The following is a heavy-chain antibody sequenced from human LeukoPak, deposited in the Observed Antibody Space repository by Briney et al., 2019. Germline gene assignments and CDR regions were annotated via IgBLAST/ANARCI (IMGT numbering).Heavy chain of an antibody. J-gene: IGHJ4*02. CDR1: GFTFSSYA. CDR2: ISGSGGAT. V-gene: IGHV3-23*01. Sequence: GGSLRLSCAASGFTFSSYAINWVRQAPGKGLEWVSAISGSGGATYYADSVKGRFTISRDNSKNTLYLQMNSLRAEDTAVYYCAKAPGKLWYFDYWGQGTLVTVSS. CDR3: AKAPGKLWYFDY. D-gene: IGHD4-23*01.